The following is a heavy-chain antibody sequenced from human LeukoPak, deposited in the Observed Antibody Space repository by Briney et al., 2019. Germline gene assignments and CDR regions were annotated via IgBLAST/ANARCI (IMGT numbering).Heavy chain of an antibody. J-gene: IGHJ1*01. CDR1: GFTFSSYA. D-gene: IGHD3-10*01. CDR2: ISSNGGST. CDR3: AREPYGPGTYLQY. Sequence: GGSLRLSCAASGFTFSSYAMHWVRQAPGKGLESVSAISSNGGSTYYANSVKGRFTISRDNSKNLMYLQMNSLRAEDTAVYYCAREPYGPGTYLQYWGQGTLVTVSS. V-gene: IGHV3-64*01.